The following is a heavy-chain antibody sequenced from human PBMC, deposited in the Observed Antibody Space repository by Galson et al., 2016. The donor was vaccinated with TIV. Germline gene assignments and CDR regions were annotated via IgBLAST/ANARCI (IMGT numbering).Heavy chain of an antibody. J-gene: IGHJ6*02. Sequence: SLRLSCAASGFSIGHHGMHWVCQAPGKGLECVAGLYFDASDTYYGDSVKGRFTISRDISKNTFYLQMTSLRVGDTAVYYCARDQFRGVDFYYYGMDVWGQGTTVTVSS. V-gene: IGHV3-33*01. CDR3: ARDQFRGVDFYYYGMDV. CDR2: LYFDASDT. CDR1: GFSIGHHG. D-gene: IGHD3-10*01.